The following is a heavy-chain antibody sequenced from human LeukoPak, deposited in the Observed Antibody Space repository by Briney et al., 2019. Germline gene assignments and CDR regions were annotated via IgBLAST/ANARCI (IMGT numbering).Heavy chain of an antibody. J-gene: IGHJ6*02. Sequence: SETLSLTCAVYGGSFSGYYWSWIRQPPGKGLEWIGEINHSGSTNYNPSLKSRVTISVDTSKNQFSLKLSSVTAADTAVYYCASYSSSSWYGMDVWGQGTTVTVSS. V-gene: IGHV4-34*01. CDR3: ASYSSSSWYGMDV. CDR2: INHSGST. D-gene: IGHD6-13*01. CDR1: GGSFSGYY.